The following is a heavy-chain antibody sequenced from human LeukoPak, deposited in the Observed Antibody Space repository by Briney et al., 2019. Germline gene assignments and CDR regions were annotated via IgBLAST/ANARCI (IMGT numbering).Heavy chain of an antibody. V-gene: IGHV3-64D*06. J-gene: IGHJ4*02. CDR2: ISSNGGST. D-gene: IGHD6-19*01. Sequence: GGSLRLSCSASGFTFSSYAMHWVRQAPGKGLGYVSAISSNGGSTYYADSVKDRFTISRDNSKNTLYLQMSSLRAEDTAVYYCVKGPLWSVAGTRFDYWGQGTLVTVSS. CDR3: VKGPLWSVAGTRFDY. CDR1: GFTFSSYA.